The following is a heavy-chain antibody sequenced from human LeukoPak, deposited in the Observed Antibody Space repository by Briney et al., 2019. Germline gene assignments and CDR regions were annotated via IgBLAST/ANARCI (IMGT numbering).Heavy chain of an antibody. Sequence: GGSLRLSCAASGFTFSNYAMHWVRQAPGKGLEWVSSISGSGGRTYYADSVKGRFTLSRDNSKNTLYVQMNSMRAEDTAVYYCAKDRDDIGDTDAFNIWGQGTMVTVSS. J-gene: IGHJ3*02. CDR1: GFTFSNYA. CDR3: AKDRDDIGDTDAFNI. D-gene: IGHD4-17*01. V-gene: IGHV3-23*01. CDR2: ISGSGGRT.